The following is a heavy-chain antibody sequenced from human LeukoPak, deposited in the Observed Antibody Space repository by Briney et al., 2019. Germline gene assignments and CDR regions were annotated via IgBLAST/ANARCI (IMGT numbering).Heavy chain of an antibody. CDR2: ISAYNGNT. V-gene: IGHV1-18*01. D-gene: IGHD3-22*01. Sequence: ASVKVSCKASGYTFTSYGISWVRQAPGQGLEWMGWISAYNGNTNYAQKLQGRVTMTTDTSTSTAYMELRSLRSDDTAVYYCARDQPPYYYDSSGTIPRWFDPWGQGTLVTVSP. CDR3: ARDQPPYYYDSSGTIPRWFDP. J-gene: IGHJ5*02. CDR1: GYTFTSYG.